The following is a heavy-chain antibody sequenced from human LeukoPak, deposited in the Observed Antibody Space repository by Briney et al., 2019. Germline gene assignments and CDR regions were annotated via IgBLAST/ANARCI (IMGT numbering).Heavy chain of an antibody. CDR3: ARDGHCSSTSCYIVDY. V-gene: IGHV3-21*01. CDR1: GFTFSSYS. CDR2: ISSSSSYI. D-gene: IGHD2-2*02. Sequence: GGSLRLSCAASGFTFSSYSMNWVRQALGKGLEWVSSISSSSSYISYADSVKGRFTISGDNAKNSLYLQMNSLRSEDTAVYYCARDGHCSSTSCYIVDYWGQGTLVTVSS. J-gene: IGHJ4*02.